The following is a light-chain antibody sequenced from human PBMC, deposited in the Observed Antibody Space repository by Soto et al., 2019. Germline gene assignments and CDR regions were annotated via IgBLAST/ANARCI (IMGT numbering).Light chain of an antibody. CDR3: QQYGSSPIT. V-gene: IGKV3-20*01. Sequence: IVLTQSPATLSLSPGERATVSCRASQSVGDYLAWYQQKPGQAPRLLIYAASSRATGVPDRFTGRGSGTDFTLTIRGLEPEDAALYYCQQYGSSPITFGQGTRLEI. CDR2: AAS. J-gene: IGKJ5*01. CDR1: QSVGDY.